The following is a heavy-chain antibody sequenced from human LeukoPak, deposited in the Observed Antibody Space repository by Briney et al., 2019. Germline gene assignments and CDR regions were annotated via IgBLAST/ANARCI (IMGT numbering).Heavy chain of an antibody. J-gene: IGHJ4*03. D-gene: IGHD1-14*01. CDR2: IYYSGST. V-gene: IGHV4-59*01. CDR3: AKDPNQVPIDY. Sequence: SETLSLTCTVSGGSISSYYWSWIRQPPGKGLEWIGYIYYSGSTNYNPSLKSRVTISVDTSKNQFSLKLSSVTAADTAVYYCAKDPNQVPIDYWGQGTTVTVSS. CDR1: GGSISSYY.